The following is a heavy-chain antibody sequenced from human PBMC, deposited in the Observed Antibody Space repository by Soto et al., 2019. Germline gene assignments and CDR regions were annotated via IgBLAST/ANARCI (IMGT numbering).Heavy chain of an antibody. CDR3: AKDRDSDILTGYYLDV. Sequence: GGSLRLSCAASGFTFSSYGTHWVRQAPGKGLEWVAVISYDGSNKYYADSVKGRFTISRDNSKNTLYLQMNSLRAEDTAVYYCAKDRDSDILTGYYLDVWGQGTTVTVSS. V-gene: IGHV3-30*18. CDR1: GFTFSSYG. J-gene: IGHJ6*02. CDR2: ISYDGSNK. D-gene: IGHD3-9*01.